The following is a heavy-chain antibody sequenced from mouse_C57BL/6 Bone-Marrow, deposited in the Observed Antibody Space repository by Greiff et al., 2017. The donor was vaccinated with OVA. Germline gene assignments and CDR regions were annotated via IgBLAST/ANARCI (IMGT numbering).Heavy chain of an antibody. J-gene: IGHJ4*01. Sequence: DVKLQESGPGLVKPSQSLSLTCSVTGYSITSGYYWNWIRQFPGNKLEWMGYISYDGSNNYNPSLKNRISITRDTSKNQFFLKLNSVTTEDTATYYCARESGAGDAMDYWGQGTSVTVSS. CDR2: ISYDGSN. CDR1: GYSITSGYY. CDR3: ARESGAGDAMDY. D-gene: IGHD3-3*01. V-gene: IGHV3-6*01.